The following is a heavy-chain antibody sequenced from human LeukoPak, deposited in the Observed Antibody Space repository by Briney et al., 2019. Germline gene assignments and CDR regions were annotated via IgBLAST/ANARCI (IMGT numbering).Heavy chain of an antibody. CDR3: AGVVPPVVNWYYYYYYMDV. V-gene: IGHV1-18*01. CDR1: VYTFTSYG. CDR2: ISAYNGNT. J-gene: IGHJ6*03. D-gene: IGHD1-20*01. Sequence: ASVKVSCKASVYTFTSYGISWVRQAPGQGLEWMGWISAYNGNTNYAQKLQGRVTMTTDTSTSTAYMELRSLRSDDTAGYYCAGVVPPVVNWYYYYYYMDVWGKGTTVTVSS.